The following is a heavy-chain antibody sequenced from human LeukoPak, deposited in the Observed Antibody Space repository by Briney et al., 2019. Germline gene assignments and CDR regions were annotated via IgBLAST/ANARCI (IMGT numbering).Heavy chain of an antibody. CDR2: IYYSGST. CDR3: ASRFGESMYFDY. J-gene: IGHJ4*02. D-gene: IGHD3-10*01. CDR1: GGSISSNSYY. V-gene: IGHV4-39*07. Sequence: PSETLSLTCAVSGGSISSNSYYWGWIRQPPGKGLEWIGSIYYSGSTNYNPSLKSRVTISVDTSKNQFSLKLSSVTAADTAVYYCASRFGESMYFDYWGQGTLVTVSS.